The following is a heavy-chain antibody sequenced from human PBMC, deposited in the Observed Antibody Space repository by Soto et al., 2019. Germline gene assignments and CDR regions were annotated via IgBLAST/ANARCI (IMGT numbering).Heavy chain of an antibody. J-gene: IGHJ4*02. V-gene: IGHV3-21*01. CDR2: ITTSSSFR. CDR1: GFIFSTYS. D-gene: IGHD2-15*01. Sequence: GGSLRLSCAASGFIFSTYSMNWVRQSPGKGLEWVADITTSSSFRFYADSVKGRFTISRDDAKNSLYLQMNSLRVEDTGVYYCARDLGVALATLTLDSWGQGTLVTVSS. CDR3: ARDLGVALATLTLDS.